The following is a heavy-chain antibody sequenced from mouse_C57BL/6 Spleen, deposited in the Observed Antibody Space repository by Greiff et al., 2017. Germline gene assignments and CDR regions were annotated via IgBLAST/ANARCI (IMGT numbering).Heavy chain of an antibody. D-gene: IGHD1-1*01. Sequence: QVHVKQPGAELVKPGASVKLSCKASGYTFTSYWMHWVKQRPGQGLEWIGMIHPNSGSTNYNEKFKSKATLTVDKSSSTAYMQLSSLTSEDSAVYYGARGITTVVARDFDYWGQGTTLTVSS. J-gene: IGHJ2*01. CDR3: ARGITTVVARDFDY. CDR2: IHPNSGST. V-gene: IGHV1-64*01. CDR1: GYTFTSYW.